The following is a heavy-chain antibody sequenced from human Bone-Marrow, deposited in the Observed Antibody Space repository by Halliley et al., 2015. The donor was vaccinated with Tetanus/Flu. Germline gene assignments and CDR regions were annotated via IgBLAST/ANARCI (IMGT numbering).Heavy chain of an antibody. CDR3: ARVPYYYDSSQGDY. D-gene: IGHD3-22*01. Sequence: IGYIYYGGSTYYRPPLKSRVPISIETSKNQFYLRLSSVTAADTAVYYCARVPYYYDSSQGDYWGQGTLVTVSS. J-gene: IGHJ4*02. V-gene: IGHV4-31*02. CDR2: IYYGGST.